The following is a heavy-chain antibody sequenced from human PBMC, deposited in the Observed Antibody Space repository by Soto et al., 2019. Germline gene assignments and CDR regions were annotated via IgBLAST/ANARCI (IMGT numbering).Heavy chain of an antibody. V-gene: IGHV3-9*01. J-gene: IGHJ4*02. D-gene: IGHD6-6*01. CDR3: AKYMGSSSLFRIDY. CDR1: GFTFDDYA. Sequence: EVQLVESGGGLVQPGRSLRLSCAASGFTFDDYAMHWVRQAPGKGLEWVSGISWNSGSIGYADSVKGRFTISRDNGKNSLHLQMNGLRAEDTALYYCAKYMGSSSLFRIDYWGQGTLVTVSS. CDR2: ISWNSGSI.